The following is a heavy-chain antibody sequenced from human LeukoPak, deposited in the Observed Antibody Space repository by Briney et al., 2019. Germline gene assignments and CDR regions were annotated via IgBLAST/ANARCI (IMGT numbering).Heavy chain of an antibody. D-gene: IGHD1-26*01. V-gene: IGHV3-64*01. CDR1: GFTFSSYA. CDR2: ISSNGGST. CDR3: ALGEWELLRH. J-gene: IGHJ4*02. Sequence: PGGSLRLSCAASGFTFSSYAMHWVRQAPGKGLEYVSAISSNGGSTYYANSVKGRFTISRDNSKNTLYLQMNSLRAEDTAVYYCALGEWELLRHWGQGTLVTVSS.